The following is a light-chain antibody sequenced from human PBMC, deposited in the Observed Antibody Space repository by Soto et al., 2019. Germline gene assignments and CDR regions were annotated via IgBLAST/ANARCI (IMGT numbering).Light chain of an antibody. Sequence: SALTQPASVSGSPGQSITLSCTGTRTDVDGHDYVSWYQQHPGQAPKLIIFDVHNRPSGVSSRFSGSKSGDTASLTISGLQAEDDGDYYCGSYTASAPFYVFGTGTKLTVL. J-gene: IGLJ1*01. V-gene: IGLV2-14*03. CDR3: GSYTASAPFYV. CDR2: DVH. CDR1: RTDVDGHDY.